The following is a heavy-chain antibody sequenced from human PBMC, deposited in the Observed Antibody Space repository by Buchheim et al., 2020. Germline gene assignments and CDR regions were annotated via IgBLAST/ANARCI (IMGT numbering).Heavy chain of an antibody. CDR1: GGTFSSYA. J-gene: IGHJ6*02. D-gene: IGHD6-6*01. CDR3: ARDAFRGPLLTPYLSSGMDV. V-gene: IGHV1-69*01. Sequence: QVQLVQSGAEVKKPGSSVKVSCKASGGTFSSYANSWVRQAPGQGLEWMGGIIPIFGTAHYAQKFQGRDTITAHEYTSTDYMELSSLRSEDTAVYYCARDAFRGPLLTPYLSSGMDVWGQGTT. CDR2: IIPIFGTA.